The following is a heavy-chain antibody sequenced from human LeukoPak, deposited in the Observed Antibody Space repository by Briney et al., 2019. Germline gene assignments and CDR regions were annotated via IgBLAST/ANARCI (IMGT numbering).Heavy chain of an antibody. V-gene: IGHV3-21*04. J-gene: IGHJ4*02. CDR3: AKDINDYGDYYFDY. D-gene: IGHD4-17*01. CDR2: ISSSSSYI. Sequence: GGSPRLSCAASGFTFSSYWMSWVRQAPGKGLEWVSSISSSSSYIYYADSVKGRFTISRDNAKNSLYLQMNSLRAEDTALYYCAKDINDYGDYYFDYWGQGTLVTVSS. CDR1: GFTFSSYW.